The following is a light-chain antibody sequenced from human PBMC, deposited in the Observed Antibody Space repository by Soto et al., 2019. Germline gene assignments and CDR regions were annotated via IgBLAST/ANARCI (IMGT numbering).Light chain of an antibody. CDR2: GAS. J-gene: IGKJ1*01. CDR1: QSVSSN. V-gene: IGKV3-15*01. CDR3: QQANSFPWT. Sequence: EIVMTQSPATLSVSPGERATLSCRASQSVSSNLAWYQQKPGQAPRLLIYGASTRATGIPARFSGSGAGTDFTLTITSLEPEDFATYFCQQANSFPWTFGQGTKVVIK.